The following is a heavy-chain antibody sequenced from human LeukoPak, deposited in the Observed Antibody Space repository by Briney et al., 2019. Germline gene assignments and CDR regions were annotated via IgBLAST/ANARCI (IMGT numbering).Heavy chain of an antibody. Sequence: SETLSLTCTVSGGSISSGSYYWSWIRQPAGKGLEWIGRIYTSGSTNYNPSLKSRVTISVDTSKNQFSLKLSSVTAADTAVYYCAKEAGGSGSLSWFDPWGQGTLVTVSS. CDR2: IYTSGST. J-gene: IGHJ5*02. V-gene: IGHV4-61*02. D-gene: IGHD3-10*01. CDR1: GGSISSGSYY. CDR3: AKEAGGSGSLSWFDP.